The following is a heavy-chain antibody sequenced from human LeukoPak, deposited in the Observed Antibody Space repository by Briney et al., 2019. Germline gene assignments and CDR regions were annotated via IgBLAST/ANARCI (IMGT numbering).Heavy chain of an antibody. D-gene: IGHD6-19*01. CDR3: TKSSSGWYSWFDS. V-gene: IGHV3-23*01. J-gene: IGHJ5*01. CDR2: ISGSGGSI. Sequence: GGSLRLTCAASGLTFSNYVMNWVRQAPGKGLEWVSSISGSGGSIFYADSVKGRFTISRDNSKNTLYLQMNSLRAEDTAVYYCTKSSSGWYSWFDSWDQGTLVTVSS. CDR1: GLTFSNYV.